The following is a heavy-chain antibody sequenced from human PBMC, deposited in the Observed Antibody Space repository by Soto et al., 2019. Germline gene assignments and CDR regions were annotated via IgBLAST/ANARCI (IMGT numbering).Heavy chain of an antibody. CDR1: GGSFSGYY. J-gene: IGHJ4*02. Sequence: QVQLQQWGAGLLKPSETLSLTCAVYGGSFSGYYWSWIRQPPGKGLEWIGEINHSGSTNYNPSLRRRVPSTVSPSKHQGSLQLCSLTDADTAAYYCARGRGRSGGSCSPPLGYWGQGTLVTVSS. CDR3: ARGRGRSGGSCSPPLGY. V-gene: IGHV4-34*01. D-gene: IGHD2-15*01. CDR2: INHSGST.